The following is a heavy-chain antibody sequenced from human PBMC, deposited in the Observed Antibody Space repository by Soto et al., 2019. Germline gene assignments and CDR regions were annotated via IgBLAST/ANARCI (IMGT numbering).Heavy chain of an antibody. CDR3: ARDKSSSWYYGMDV. D-gene: IGHD6-13*01. Sequence: GGSLRLSCAASGFTFSSYAMHWVRQAPGKGLEWVAVISYDGSNKYYADSVKGRFTISRDNSKNTLYLQMNSLRAEDTAVDSCARDKSSSWYYGMDVWGQGTTVTVSS. CDR2: ISYDGSNK. V-gene: IGHV3-30*04. CDR1: GFTFSSYA. J-gene: IGHJ6*02.